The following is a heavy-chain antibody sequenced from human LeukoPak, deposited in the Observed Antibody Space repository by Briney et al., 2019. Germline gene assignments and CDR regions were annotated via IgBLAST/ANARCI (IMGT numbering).Heavy chain of an antibody. D-gene: IGHD6-19*01. CDR1: GFTLDDYA. J-gene: IGHJ4*02. CDR3: AKDIRSSGPPYYFDY. Sequence: HSGGSLRLSCAASGFTLDDYAMPWVRQAPGKGLEWVSGISWNSGSIGYADSVKGRFTISRDNAKNSLYLQMNSLRAEDTALYYCAKDIRSSGPPYYFDYWGQGTLVTVSS. CDR2: ISWNSGSI. V-gene: IGHV3-9*01.